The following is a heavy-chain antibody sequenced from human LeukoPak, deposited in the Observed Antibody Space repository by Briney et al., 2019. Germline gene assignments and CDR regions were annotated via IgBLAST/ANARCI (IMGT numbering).Heavy chain of an antibody. CDR2: ISGSGGST. V-gene: IGHV3-23*01. CDR3: AKDLKLLWFGELSEADAFEI. D-gene: IGHD3-10*01. J-gene: IGHJ3*02. Sequence: GGTLRLSCAASGFTFSSYGMSWVRQAPGKGLEWVSAISGSGGSTYYADSVKGRFTISGDNSKNTLYLQMNSLRAEDTAVYYCAKDLKLLWFGELSEADAFEIWGQGTMVTVSS. CDR1: GFTFSSYG.